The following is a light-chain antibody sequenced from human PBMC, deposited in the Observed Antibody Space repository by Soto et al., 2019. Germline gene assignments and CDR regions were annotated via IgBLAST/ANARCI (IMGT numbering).Light chain of an antibody. Sequence: DIQMTQSPSTLSASVGDRVTITCRASQSISNWLAWYQQKPGKAPKLLIFAAYSLESGVPSRFSGSGSGTEFTLTISSLHPDYFATYYCQQYNSYSTFGEGTKVEI. CDR2: AAY. CDR3: QQYNSYST. J-gene: IGKJ4*01. CDR1: QSISNW. V-gene: IGKV1-5*01.